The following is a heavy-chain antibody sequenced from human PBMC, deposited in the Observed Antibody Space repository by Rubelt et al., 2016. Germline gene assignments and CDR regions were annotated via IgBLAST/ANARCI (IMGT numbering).Heavy chain of an antibody. D-gene: IGHD3-22*01. V-gene: IGHV4-34*01. CDR2: INHSGST. J-gene: IGHJ4*02. CDR3: ARRGGSSGYYYFDY. CDR1: GESFGYYY. Sequence: QVQLQQWGAGLLKPSETLSLTCAVYGESFGYYYWSWIRQPPGKGLEWIGKINHSGSTNYNPSLKSRVTISVNSSKNQFSLKLSSVTAADTAVYYCARRGGSSGYYYFDYSGQGTLVTVSS.